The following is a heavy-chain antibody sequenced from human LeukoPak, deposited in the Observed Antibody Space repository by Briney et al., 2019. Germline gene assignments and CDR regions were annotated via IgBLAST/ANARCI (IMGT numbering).Heavy chain of an antibody. Sequence: SETLSLTCAVYGGSFSGYYWSWIRQPPGKGLEWIGEINHSGSTNNNPSLKSRVTISIDTSKNQFSLKLSSVTAADTAVYYCARGSGYYKLDWFDPWGQGTLVTVSS. CDR2: INHSGST. V-gene: IGHV4-34*01. CDR1: GGSFSGYY. CDR3: ARGSGYYKLDWFDP. J-gene: IGHJ5*02. D-gene: IGHD3-3*01.